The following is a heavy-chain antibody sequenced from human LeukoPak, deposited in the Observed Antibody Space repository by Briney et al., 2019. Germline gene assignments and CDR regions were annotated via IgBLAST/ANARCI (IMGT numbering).Heavy chain of an antibody. CDR2: ISPNRGDT. J-gene: IGHJ4*02. CDR1: GYTFIGYY. Sequence: ASVKVSCKASGYTFIGYYMHWVRQAPGQGLEWMGWISPNRGDTNYAQKFQGRVTMTRDTSISTAYMELSSLTSDDTAVYYCARWNGHFDDYWGQGTLVTVSS. D-gene: IGHD1-1*01. V-gene: IGHV1-2*02. CDR3: ARWNGHFDDY.